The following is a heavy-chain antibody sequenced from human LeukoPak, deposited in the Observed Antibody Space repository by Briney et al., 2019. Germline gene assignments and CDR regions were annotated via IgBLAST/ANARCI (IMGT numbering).Heavy chain of an antibody. CDR3: VRGRSSTPFLRDALDI. Sequence: SETLSLTCTVSGGSISSYYWSWNRQPAGKGLEWIGRIYISGRTNYNPTEYNPSLKSRGTMSVDTSKNQLSLKVSSVTAADTAVYYCVRGRSSTPFLRDALDIWGQGTMVTVSS. J-gene: IGHJ3*02. CDR2: IYISGRTNYNPT. D-gene: IGHD2-2*01. CDR1: GGSISSYY. V-gene: IGHV4-4*07.